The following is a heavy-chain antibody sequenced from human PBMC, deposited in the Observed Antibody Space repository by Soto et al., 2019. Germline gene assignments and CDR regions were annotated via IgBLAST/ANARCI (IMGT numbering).Heavy chain of an antibody. CDR2: IIPIFGTA. CDR3: ARRITGTTNGRRTWFDP. CDR1: GGTFSSYA. V-gene: IGHV1-69*01. J-gene: IGHJ5*02. D-gene: IGHD1-20*01. Sequence: QVQLVQSGGEVKKPGSSVKVSCKASGGTFSSYAISWVREAPGQGLEWMGGIIPIFGTANYAQKFQGRVTITADESTSTAYMELSSLRSEDTAVYYCARRITGTTNGRRTWFDPWGQGTLVTVSS.